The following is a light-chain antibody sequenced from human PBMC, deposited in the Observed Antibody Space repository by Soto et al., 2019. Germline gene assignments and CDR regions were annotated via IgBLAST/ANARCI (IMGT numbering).Light chain of an antibody. V-gene: IGKV3-20*01. CDR2: GAS. CDR1: QSVSSSY. Sequence: EVVLTQSPATLSLSPGERATLSCRASQSVSSSYLAWYQQKPGQAPRLLIYGASSRATGIPDRFSGSGSGTDFTLTISRLEPEDFAVYYCQQYGSSPLTFGGGTKVAIK. J-gene: IGKJ4*01. CDR3: QQYGSSPLT.